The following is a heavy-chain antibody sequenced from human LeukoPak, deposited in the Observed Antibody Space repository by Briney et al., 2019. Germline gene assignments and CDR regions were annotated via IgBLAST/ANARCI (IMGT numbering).Heavy chain of an antibody. D-gene: IGHD6-13*01. J-gene: IGHJ4*02. V-gene: IGHV3-9*01. CDR3: AKDMGQQLDYFDY. CDR1: GFTFDDYA. CDR2: ISWNSGSI. Sequence: PGRSLRLSCAASGFTFDDYAMHWVRQAPGKGLEWVSGISWNSGSIGYADSVKGRFTISRDNAKNSLYLQMNSLRAEDTALYYCAKDMGQQLDYFDYWGQGTLVTVSS.